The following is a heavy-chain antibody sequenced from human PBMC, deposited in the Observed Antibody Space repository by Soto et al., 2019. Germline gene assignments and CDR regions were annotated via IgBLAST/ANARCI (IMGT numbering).Heavy chain of an antibody. CDR1: GFTFNRYS. CDR2: VTSSSSSM. D-gene: IGHD3-22*01. Sequence: EVQLVESGGGLVKPGGSLRLSCAASGFTFNRYSMNWVRQAPGKGLEWVSSVTSSSSSMLYADSVKGRFTISRDGAKDSLFLQMNSLRADDTAVYYCAREADFASSGYVLDYWGQGTLVTVSS. J-gene: IGHJ4*02. CDR3: AREADFASSGYVLDY. V-gene: IGHV3-21*02.